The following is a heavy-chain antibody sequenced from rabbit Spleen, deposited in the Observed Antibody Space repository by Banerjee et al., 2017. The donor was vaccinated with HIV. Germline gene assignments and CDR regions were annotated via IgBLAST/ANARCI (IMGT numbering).Heavy chain of an antibody. CDR2: IYTGSRAT. CDR1: GFSFSSSNW. CDR3: ARDPYYGGAVVGSAYDL. D-gene: IGHD6-1*01. J-gene: IGHJ4*01. V-gene: IGHV1S40*01. Sequence: QSLEESGGDLVKPGASLTLTCTASGFSFSSSNWICWVRQAPGKGLEWIACIYTGSRATYYASWAKGRFTISKTSSTTVTLQMTSLTAADTATYFCARDPYYGGAVVGSAYDLWGPGTLVTVS.